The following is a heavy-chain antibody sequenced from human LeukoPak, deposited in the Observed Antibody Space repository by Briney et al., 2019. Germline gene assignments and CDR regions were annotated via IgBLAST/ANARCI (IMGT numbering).Heavy chain of an antibody. D-gene: IGHD2-2*01. J-gene: IGHJ6*02. CDR3: ARGRDIVVVPATKNYYYGMDV. Sequence: ASETLSLTCTVSGGSISSYYWSWTRQPPGKGLEWIGYIYYSGSTNYNPSLKSRVTISVDTSKNQFSLKLSSVTAADTAVYYCARGRDIVVVPATKNYYYGMDVWGQGTTVTVSS. V-gene: IGHV4-59*01. CDR2: IYYSGST. CDR1: GGSISSYY.